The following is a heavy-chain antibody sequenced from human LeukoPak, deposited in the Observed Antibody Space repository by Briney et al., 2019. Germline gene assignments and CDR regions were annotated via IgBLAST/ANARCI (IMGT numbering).Heavy chain of an antibody. CDR1: GFTFSSYS. CDR2: ISSSSSYI. V-gene: IGHV3-21*01. J-gene: IGHJ4*02. CDR3: TRDKDVYFDY. Sequence: GGSLRLSCAASGFTFSSYSMNWVRQAPGKGLEWVSSISSSSSYIYYADSVKGRITISRDNAKNSLYLQMNSLRVEDTAVYYCTRDKDVYFDYWGQGTLVTVSS.